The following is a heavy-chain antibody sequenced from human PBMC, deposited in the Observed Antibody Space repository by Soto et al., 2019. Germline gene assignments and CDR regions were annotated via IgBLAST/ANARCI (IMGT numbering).Heavy chain of an antibody. CDR1: AFTFNNYA. J-gene: IGHJ4*02. CDR3: AKSRYSGRSGDFYDY. CDR2: IGGSGRTT. Sequence: EVQLLESGGGLVQPGGSLSLSCAASAFTFNNYALSWVRQAPGQGLEWVSGIGGSGRTTYYAASVKGRFTISRDNSNNTLFLQMDSLRAEDTAVSYCAKSRYSGRSGDFYDYWGQVTLVTFSS. V-gene: IGHV3-23*01. D-gene: IGHD3-22*01.